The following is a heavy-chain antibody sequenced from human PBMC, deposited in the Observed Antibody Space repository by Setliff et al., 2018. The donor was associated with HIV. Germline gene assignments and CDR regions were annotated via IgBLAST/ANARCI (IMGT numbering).Heavy chain of an antibody. J-gene: IGHJ4*02. D-gene: IGHD3-3*01. CDR3: ARLPAYYDFWSGYYRDRVFDY. Sequence: SETLSLTCTVSGGSISSGSYYWSWIRQPAGKGLEWIGRIYVPGISNYNPSLKSRVTISADTSKNQFSLKLSSVTAADTAVYYCARLPAYYDFWSGYYRDRVFDYWGQGTLVTVSS. CDR1: GGSISSGSYY. V-gene: IGHV4-61*02. CDR2: IYVPGIS.